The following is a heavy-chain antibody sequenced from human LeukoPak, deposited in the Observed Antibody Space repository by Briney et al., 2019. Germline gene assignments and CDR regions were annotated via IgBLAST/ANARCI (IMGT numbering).Heavy chain of an antibody. CDR3: ARGAVIQYSSSWYPHLFFDY. Sequence: GGSLRLSCAASGFTFSSYAMSWVRQAPGNGLEWVSTISVSGDRTYYADSVKGRFTISKDNSKNTLNLQMNSLRAEDTAVYYCARGAVIQYSSSWYPHLFFDYWGQGTLITVSS. CDR2: ISVSGDRT. J-gene: IGHJ4*02. D-gene: IGHD6-13*01. V-gene: IGHV3-23*01. CDR1: GFTFSSYA.